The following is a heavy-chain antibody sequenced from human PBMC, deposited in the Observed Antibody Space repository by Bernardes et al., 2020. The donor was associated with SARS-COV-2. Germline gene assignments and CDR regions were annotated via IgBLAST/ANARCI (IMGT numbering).Heavy chain of an antibody. CDR3: AKDRALNRAGYICNYFDY. CDR2: TIGSGDTT. V-gene: IGHV3-23*01. D-gene: IGHD3-9*01. Sequence: GGSLRLSCAASGFTFSSYAMIWVRQAPGKRLEWVSGTIGSGDTTNYADSVKGRFTISRDNSKNTLYLQMNSLRAEDTAVYYCAKDRALNRAGYICNYFDYWGQGTLVTVSS. CDR1: GFTFSSYA. J-gene: IGHJ4*02.